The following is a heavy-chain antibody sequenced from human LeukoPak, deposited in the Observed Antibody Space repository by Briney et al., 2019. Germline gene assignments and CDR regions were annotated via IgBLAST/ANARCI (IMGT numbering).Heavy chain of an antibody. Sequence: GGSLRLSCAASGFSFSSYTMNWVRQAPGKGLEWVSYISSGGSTISYADSVKGRITISRDNAKNSLYLEMNSLRDEDTAIYYCARGPYGPKGFGYWGQGTLVTVSS. J-gene: IGHJ4*02. CDR1: GFSFSSYT. CDR2: ISSGGSTI. CDR3: ARGPYGPKGFGY. V-gene: IGHV3-48*02. D-gene: IGHD4-17*01.